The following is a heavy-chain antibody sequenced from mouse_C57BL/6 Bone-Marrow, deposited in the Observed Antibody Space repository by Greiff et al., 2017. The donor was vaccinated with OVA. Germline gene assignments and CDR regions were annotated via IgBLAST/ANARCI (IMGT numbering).Heavy chain of an antibody. CDR3: AREDGNFPFDD. D-gene: IGHD2-1*01. CDR2: ISNGGGST. V-gene: IGHV5-12*01. J-gene: IGHJ2*01. Sequence: EVKLMESGGGLVQPGGSLKLSCAASGFTFSDYYMYWVRQTPEKRLEWVAYISNGGGSTYYPDTVKGRFTISRDNAKNTLYLQMSRLKSEDTAMYYCAREDGNFPFDDWGQGTTLTVSS. CDR1: GFTFSDYY.